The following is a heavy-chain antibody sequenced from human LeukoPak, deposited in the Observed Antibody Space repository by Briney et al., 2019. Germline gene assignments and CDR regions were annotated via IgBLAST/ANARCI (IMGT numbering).Heavy chain of an antibody. CDR3: ARVSVLRGVTLLRTTGFDP. CDR2: IDNRGNT. V-gene: IGHV4-61*05. D-gene: IGHD3-10*01. CDR1: GGSIRSRNYY. J-gene: IGHJ5*02. Sequence: PSETLSLTCTVSGGSIRSRNYYWGWIRQPPGKGLEWIAFIDNRGNTNYNPSLKSRVTISVDTSNNQFSLKLRSVTAADTAVYYCARVSVLRGVTLLRTTGFDPWGQGTLVTVSS.